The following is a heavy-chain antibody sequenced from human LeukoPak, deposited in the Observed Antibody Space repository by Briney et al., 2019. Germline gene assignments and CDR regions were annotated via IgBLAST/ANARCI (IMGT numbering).Heavy chain of an antibody. CDR3: ARGYCSGGGCYRNFDY. D-gene: IGHD2-15*01. Sequence: GGSLRLSCAASGFTFSSYGMHWVRQAPGKGLEWVAVISYDGSNKYYADSVKGRFTISRDNSKNTLYLQMNSLRAEDTAVYYCARGYCSGGGCYRNFDYWGQGTLVTVSS. J-gene: IGHJ4*02. CDR2: ISYDGSNK. CDR1: GFTFSSYG. V-gene: IGHV3-30*19.